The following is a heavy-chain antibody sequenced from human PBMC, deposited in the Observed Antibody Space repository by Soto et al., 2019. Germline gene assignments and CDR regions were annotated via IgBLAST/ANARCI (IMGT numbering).Heavy chain of an antibody. D-gene: IGHD3-22*01. Sequence: EVQLVESGGGLVQPGGSLRLSCAGSGFTLSDDYIDWVRQAPGKGLEWVGRSRDKPQGYSTAYAASVKGRFTTSRDESKNSAYLQMNSVKTEDTAVYYCVRATYFSDSSVCTRCLDYLGQGTLVTVSS. CDR1: GFTLSDDY. J-gene: IGHJ4*02. CDR3: VRATYFSDSSVCTRCLDY. V-gene: IGHV3-72*01. CDR2: SRDKPQGYST.